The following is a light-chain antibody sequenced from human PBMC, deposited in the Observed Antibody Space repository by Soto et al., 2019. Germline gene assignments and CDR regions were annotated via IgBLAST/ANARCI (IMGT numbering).Light chain of an antibody. V-gene: IGLV2-14*03. CDR2: DVS. J-gene: IGLJ2*01. Sequence: QSVLTQPASVSGSPGQSITISCTGTTSDIGGGYNYVSWYQQHPGKAPKLIIHDVSNRPSGVSNRFSGSKSGNMASLSISGLQAEDEAAYYRSSYTSSSTLFGGETKVTVL. CDR3: SSYTSSSTL. CDR1: TSDIGGGYNY.